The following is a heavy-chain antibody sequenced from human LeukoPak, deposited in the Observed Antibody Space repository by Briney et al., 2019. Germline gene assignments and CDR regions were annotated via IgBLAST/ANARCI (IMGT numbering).Heavy chain of an antibody. CDR3: ARGVVVVAATTLGPLDS. CDR2: IIPIFGTA. D-gene: IGHD2-15*01. CDR1: GGTFSSYA. Sequence: PVKVSCKPSGGTFSSYAISWVRQAPGQGLEWMGGIIPIFGTANYAQKFQGRVTITADESTSTAYMEVSSLRSGDTAVYYCARGVVVVAATTLGPLDSWGQGTLVTVSS. V-gene: IGHV1-69*13. J-gene: IGHJ4*02.